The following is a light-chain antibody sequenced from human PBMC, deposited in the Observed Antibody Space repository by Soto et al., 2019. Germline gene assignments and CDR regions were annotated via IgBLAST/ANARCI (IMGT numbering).Light chain of an antibody. CDR3: QQYGGSPIT. V-gene: IGKV3-20*01. CDR2: GAS. J-gene: IGKJ5*01. Sequence: IVLTQSPATLSLSPCERSTLSCRASRSVSRRLAWYQQRPGQSPRLLISGASMRASGVPVRFIGSGSGTDFTLTITRLEPEDFAVYYCQQYGGSPITFGLGTRLEIK. CDR1: RSVSRR.